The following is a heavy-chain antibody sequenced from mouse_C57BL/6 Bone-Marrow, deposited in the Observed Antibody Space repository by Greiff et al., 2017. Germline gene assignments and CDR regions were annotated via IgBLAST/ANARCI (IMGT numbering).Heavy chain of an antibody. J-gene: IGHJ2*01. CDR1: GYTFTDYE. Sequence: VQRVESGAELVRPGASVTLSCKASGYTFTDYEMHWVKQTPVHGLEWIGAIDPETGGTAYNQKFKGKAILTADKSSSTAYMELRSLTSEDSAVYYCTDGYDYFDYWGQGTTLTVSS. CDR2: IDPETGGT. CDR3: TDGYDYFDY. D-gene: IGHD2-2*01. V-gene: IGHV1-15*01.